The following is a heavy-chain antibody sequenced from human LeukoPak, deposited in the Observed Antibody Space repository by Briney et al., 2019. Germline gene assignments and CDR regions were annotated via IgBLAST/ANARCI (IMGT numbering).Heavy chain of an antibody. CDR1: GGSISSGSYY. CDR3: ARGFYDLWSGWYYFDY. V-gene: IGHV4-61*02. CDR2: IYTSGST. Sequence: SETLSLTCTVSGGSISSGSYYWSWIRQPAGKGLEWIGRIYTSGSTNYNPSLKSRVTISVDTSKNQFSLKLSSVTAADTAVYYCARGFYDLWSGWYYFDYWGQGTLVTVSS. J-gene: IGHJ4*02. D-gene: IGHD3-3*01.